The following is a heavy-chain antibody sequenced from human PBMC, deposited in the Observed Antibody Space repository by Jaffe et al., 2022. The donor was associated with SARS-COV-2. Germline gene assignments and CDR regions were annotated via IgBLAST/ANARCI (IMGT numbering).Heavy chain of an antibody. J-gene: IGHJ5*02. V-gene: IGHV1-3*01. CDR1: GYTFTTFA. D-gene: IGHD3-10*01. CDR2: IVVGSDST. Sequence: QVQLVQSGAEVKKPGASVKVSCKASGYTFTTFAMHWVRQAPGQRLEWMGWIVVGSDSTKYSQKFQDRVTITRDTSATTVYMELSSLRTEDTAVYYCARGPVRGVLNWLDPWGQGTQVTVSS. CDR3: ARGPVRGVLNWLDP.